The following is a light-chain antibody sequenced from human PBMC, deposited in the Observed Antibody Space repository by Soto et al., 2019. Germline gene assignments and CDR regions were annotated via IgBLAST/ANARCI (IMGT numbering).Light chain of an antibody. Sequence: QCDLTQAASVSGSPLQASTISCTGTSSDVGGYNYVSWYQQHPGKAPKLMIYDVSNRPSGVSNRFSGSKSGNTASLTISGLQAEDEADYYCSSYTSSSTRVFGTGTKVTVL. J-gene: IGLJ1*01. CDR3: SSYTSSSTRV. V-gene: IGLV2-14*01. CDR1: SSDVGGYNY. CDR2: DVS.